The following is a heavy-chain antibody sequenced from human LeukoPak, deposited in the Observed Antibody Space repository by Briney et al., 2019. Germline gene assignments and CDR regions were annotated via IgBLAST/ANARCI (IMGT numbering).Heavy chain of an antibody. CDR3: AKDMGGSYFGFDY. V-gene: IGHV3-48*03. Sequence: GGSLRLSCAASGFTFSNYEMNWVRQAPGKGLQWVSYISSSGKSIYYADSVKGRFTISRDNSKNSLYLQMNSLRAEDTALYYCAKDMGGSYFGFDYWGQGTLVTVSS. CDR2: ISSSGKSI. CDR1: GFTFSNYE. J-gene: IGHJ4*02. D-gene: IGHD1-26*01.